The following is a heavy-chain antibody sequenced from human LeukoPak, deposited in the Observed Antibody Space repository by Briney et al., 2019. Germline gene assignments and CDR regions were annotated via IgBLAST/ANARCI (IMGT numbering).Heavy chain of an antibody. CDR1: VGSINSGNW. CDR3: ATAPILRGEGGEHYKYGMDV. D-gene: IGHD2-2*02. CDR2: IYHNGTP. V-gene: IGHV4-4*02. J-gene: IGHJ6*02. Sequence: SETLSLTCAVSVGSINSGNWWSWVRQSPGKGLEWIGEIYHNGTPNYNPSLKSRVTISADTFKYHFSLKMTSVTAADTAVYYCATAPILRGEGGEHYKYGMDVWGQGTTVIVSS.